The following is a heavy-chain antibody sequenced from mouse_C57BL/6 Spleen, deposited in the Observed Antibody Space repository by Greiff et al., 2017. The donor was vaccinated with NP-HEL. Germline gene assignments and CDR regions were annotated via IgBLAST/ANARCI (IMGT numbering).Heavy chain of an antibody. CDR2: IYPGSGST. J-gene: IGHJ3*01. V-gene: IGHV1-55*01. CDR3: ATSVYGNSFAY. Sequence: VQLQQSGPELVKPGASVKMSCKASGYTFTSYWITWVKQRPGQGLEWIGDIYPGSGSTNYNEKFKSKATLTVDTSSSTAYMQLSSLTSEDSAVYYCATSVYGNSFAYWGQGTLVTVSA. CDR1: GYTFTSYW. D-gene: IGHD2-1*01.